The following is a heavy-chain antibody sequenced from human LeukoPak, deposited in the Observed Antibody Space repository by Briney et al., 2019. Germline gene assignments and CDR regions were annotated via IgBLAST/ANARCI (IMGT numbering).Heavy chain of an antibody. CDR1: GFTFSGSA. D-gene: IGHD5-12*01. CDR3: TRLYSGYDSHY. CDR2: IRSKANSYAT. V-gene: IGHV3-73*01. Sequence: EGSLRLSCAASGFTFSGSAMHWVRQASGKGLEWVGRIRSKANSYATAYAASVKGRFTISRDDSKNTAYLQMNSLKTEDTAVYYCTRLYSGYDSHYWGQGTLVTVSS. J-gene: IGHJ4*02.